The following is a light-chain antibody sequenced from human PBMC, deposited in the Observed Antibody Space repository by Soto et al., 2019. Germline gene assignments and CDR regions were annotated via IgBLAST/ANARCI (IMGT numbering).Light chain of an antibody. CDR2: DTS. CDR3: LLYYSETVV. CDR1: TGAVTSGHY. J-gene: IGLJ2*01. V-gene: IGLV7-46*01. Sequence: QAVVTQEPSLIVSPGGTVILTCGSSTGAVTSGHYPHWFQQKPDQAPRTLIYDTSIKHSWTPARFSGSLLGGKAALTLSGAQPADEADYYCLLYYSETVVFGGGTKLTVL.